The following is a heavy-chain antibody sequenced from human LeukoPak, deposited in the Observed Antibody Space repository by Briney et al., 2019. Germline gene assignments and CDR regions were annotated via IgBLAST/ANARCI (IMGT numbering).Heavy chain of an antibody. V-gene: IGHV3-30-3*01. J-gene: IGHJ4*02. CDR2: ISYDGSNK. D-gene: IGHD1-26*01. CDR1: GFTFSSYA. Sequence: GGSLRLSCAASGFTFSSYAMHWVRQAPGKGLEWVAVISYDGSNKYYADSVKGRFTISRDNSKNTLYLQMNSLRAEDTAVYYCARDRAGSYSVLLSWGQGTLVTVSS. CDR3: ARDRAGSYSVLLS.